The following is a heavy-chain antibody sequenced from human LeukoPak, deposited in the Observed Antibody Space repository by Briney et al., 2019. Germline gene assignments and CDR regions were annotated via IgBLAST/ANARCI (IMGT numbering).Heavy chain of an antibody. D-gene: IGHD3-10*02. J-gene: IGHJ6*04. V-gene: IGHV3-21*01. CDR2: ITSRSSYT. CDR3: AELGITMIGGV. Sequence: GGSLRLSCAAPGITFSNYNMNWVRQAPGKGLEWSSYITSRSSYTFYADLVRGRFTISRDNAKNSLYLQMNSVRVEDTAVYYCAELGITMIGGVWGKGTTVTISS. CDR1: GITFSNYN.